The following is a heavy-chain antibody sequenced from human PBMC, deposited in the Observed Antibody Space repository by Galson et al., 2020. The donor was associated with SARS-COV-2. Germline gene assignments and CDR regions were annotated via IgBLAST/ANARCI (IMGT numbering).Heavy chain of an antibody. Sequence: GGSLRLSCTASGFTFGDYAMSWFRQAPGKGLEWVGFISSKAYGGPTEYAASVKGRFTISRDDSTNIAYLQMNSLKTEDTGVYYCTRAGIQLWLLDWFDPWGQGTLVTVSS. CDR1: GFTFGDYA. D-gene: IGHD5-18*01. CDR3: TRAGIQLWLLDWFDP. J-gene: IGHJ5*02. CDR2: ISSKAYGGPT. V-gene: IGHV3-49*03.